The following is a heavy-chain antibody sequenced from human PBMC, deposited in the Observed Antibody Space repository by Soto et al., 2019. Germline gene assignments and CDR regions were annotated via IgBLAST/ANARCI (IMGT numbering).Heavy chain of an antibody. Sequence: RASVKVSCKASGYTFTHFYITWVRQAPGQGLEWMGWINAGNGNTKYSQKFQGRVTITRDTSASTAYMELSSLRSEDTAVYYCARVRIPLIAVAGTGLGYWGQGTLVTV. CDR1: GYTFTHFY. D-gene: IGHD6-19*01. J-gene: IGHJ4*02. V-gene: IGHV1-3*01. CDR3: ARVRIPLIAVAGTGLGY. CDR2: INAGNGNT.